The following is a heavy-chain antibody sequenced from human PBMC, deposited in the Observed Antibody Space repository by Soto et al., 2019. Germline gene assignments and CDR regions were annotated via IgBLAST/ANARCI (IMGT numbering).Heavy chain of an antibody. CDR3: ARGAAAGVDYGMDV. CDR1: GGSLSSYY. V-gene: IGHV4-4*07. J-gene: IGHJ6*02. D-gene: IGHD6-13*01. CDR2: IYPSKNT. Sequence: ETLSLTCTVSGGSLSSYYWSWIRQPAGKGLEWIGRIYPSKNTNYNPSLKSRVTMSVDTSRKQFSLNLNSVTAADTAVYYCARGAAAGVDYGMDVWGQGTTVTVSS.